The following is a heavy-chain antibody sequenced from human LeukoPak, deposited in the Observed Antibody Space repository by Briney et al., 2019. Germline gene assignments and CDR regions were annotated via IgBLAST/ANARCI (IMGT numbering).Heavy chain of an antibody. CDR1: GGSITRSSYY. Sequence: SETLSLTCTVSGGSITRSSYYWAWIRQPPGKGLEWIASIFYSGSAYYNPSLKSRVTISVDTSKNQFSLKRSSVTAADTAVYYCARHDLHSSSWYYFNYWGQGTLVSVSS. V-gene: IGHV4-39*01. D-gene: IGHD6-13*01. CDR2: IFYSGSA. CDR3: ARHDLHSSSWYYFNY. J-gene: IGHJ4*02.